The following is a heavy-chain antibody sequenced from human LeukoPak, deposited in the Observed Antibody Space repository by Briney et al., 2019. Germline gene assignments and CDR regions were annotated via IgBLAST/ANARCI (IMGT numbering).Heavy chain of an antibody. D-gene: IGHD6-19*01. V-gene: IGHV5-51*01. CDR3: ARSQWAGIGVSYYYGMDV. CDR2: IYPGDSDT. J-gene: IGHJ6*02. CDR1: GYSFTSYW. Sequence: GESLKISCKGSGYSFTSYWIGWVRQMPGKGLEWMGIIYPGDSDTRYSPSFQGQVTISADKSISTAYLQWSSLKASDTAMYYCARSQWAGIGVSYYYGMDVWGQGITVTVSS.